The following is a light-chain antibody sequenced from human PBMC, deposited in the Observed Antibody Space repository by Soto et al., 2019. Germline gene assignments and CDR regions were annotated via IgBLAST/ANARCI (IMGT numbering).Light chain of an antibody. J-gene: IGLJ1*01. V-gene: IGLV1-44*01. CDR1: NSNIASNT. Sequence: QAVVTQPPSASETPGQTVSISCSGSNSNIASNTVNWYQHLPGTAPKLLLYYNNHQPPGVPARFSGSKSGTSASLPISGLQSEDESDYYCAAWYDTRKRYVFGTGTKLTVL. CDR3: AAWYDTRKRYV. CDR2: YNN.